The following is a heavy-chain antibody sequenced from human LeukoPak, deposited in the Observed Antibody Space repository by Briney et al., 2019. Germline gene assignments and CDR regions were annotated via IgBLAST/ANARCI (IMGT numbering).Heavy chain of an antibody. Sequence: GGSLRLSCAASGFTFNNYGMGWVRQTPGKGLEWVATIGTSGANTYHADSVKGRFTISRDNSKSTLYLQMNSLRAEDTAVYHCAKKSGDHFHFDFWGQGTLVTVSS. J-gene: IGHJ4*02. CDR2: IGTSGANT. D-gene: IGHD2-21*01. V-gene: IGHV3-23*01. CDR3: AKKSGDHFHFDF. CDR1: GFTFNNYG.